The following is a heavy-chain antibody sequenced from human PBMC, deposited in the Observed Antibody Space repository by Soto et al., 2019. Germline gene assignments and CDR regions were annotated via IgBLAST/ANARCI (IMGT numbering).Heavy chain of an antibody. V-gene: IGHV1-69*15. CDR2: IIPIFGKT. J-gene: IGHJ5*02. CDR1: GGTFSNYA. Sequence: QVQLVQSGAEVKKPGSSVKVSCKASGGTFSNYAITWVRQAPVQGLEWLGRIIPIFGKTDYAQKFQGRVTITADEATNTADRELGSLRSDETAVYYCAKGGGREGYFVYCFDPWGQGTLVSVSS. CDR3: AKGGGREGYFVYCFDP. D-gene: IGHD2-15*01.